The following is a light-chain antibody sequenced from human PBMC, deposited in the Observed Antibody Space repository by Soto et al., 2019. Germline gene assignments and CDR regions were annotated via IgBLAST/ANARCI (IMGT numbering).Light chain of an antibody. CDR3: NSYTSTSTPYV. J-gene: IGLJ1*01. CDR1: SSDVGGYNY. Sequence: QSVLTQPASVSGSPGQSITISCTGTSSDVGGYNYVSWYQQLPGKAPKLMIYEVSNRPSGVSIRFSGSESGNTASLTISGLRAEDEADYYCNSYTSTSTPYVFGTGTKLTVL. CDR2: EVS. V-gene: IGLV2-14*01.